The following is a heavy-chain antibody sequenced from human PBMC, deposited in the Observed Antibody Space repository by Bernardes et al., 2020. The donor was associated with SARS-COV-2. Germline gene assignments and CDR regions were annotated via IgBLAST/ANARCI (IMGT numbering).Heavy chain of an antibody. CDR2: IYSGGNA. D-gene: IGHD4-17*01. Sequence: GGSLRLSCVASGFAVSTNYMTWVRQAPGKGLEWVSVIYSGGNADYTDSAKGRVTASRDDSKNTLFLQMNSLRAEDTAVYYCARDLLSWGADYGDYVRYWYFDVWGRGTLVTVSS. CDR1: GFAVSTNY. V-gene: IGHV3-53*01. CDR3: ARDLLSWGADYGDYVRYWYFDV. J-gene: IGHJ2*01.